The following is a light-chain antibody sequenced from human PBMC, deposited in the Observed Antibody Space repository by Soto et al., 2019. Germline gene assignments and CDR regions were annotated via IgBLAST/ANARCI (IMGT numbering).Light chain of an antibody. J-gene: IGKJ1*01. Sequence: IGMTQSPGTLSVSPGERATLSCRASQSVSSNLAWYQQKPGQAPRLLIYGASSRATGIPDRFSGSGSGTDFTLTISRLEPEDFAVYYCQQYGSSPPWTFGQGTKVDI. CDR1: QSVSSN. CDR2: GAS. CDR3: QQYGSSPPWT. V-gene: IGKV3-20*01.